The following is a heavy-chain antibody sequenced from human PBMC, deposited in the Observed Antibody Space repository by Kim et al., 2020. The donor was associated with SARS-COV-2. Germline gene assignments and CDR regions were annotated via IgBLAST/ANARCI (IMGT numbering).Heavy chain of an antibody. J-gene: IGHJ5*02. Sequence: GGSLRLSCAGAGFTFSDYAMSWVRQAPGKGPEWVSSIGGPGTDTYYADSVMRRFTISRDNYMNTLYLQMNSLRAEDTAVYFCAKAAIPSNSVWDWFDPWGQGTPVTVSS. CDR2: IGGPGTDT. D-gene: IGHD2-2*02. CDR3: AKAAIPSNSVWDWFDP. CDR1: GFTFSDYA. V-gene: IGHV3-23*01.